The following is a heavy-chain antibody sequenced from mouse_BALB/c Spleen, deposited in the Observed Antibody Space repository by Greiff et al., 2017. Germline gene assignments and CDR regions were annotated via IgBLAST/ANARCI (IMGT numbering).Heavy chain of an antibody. V-gene: IGHV1-54*01. D-gene: IGHD2-1*01. CDR3: AREEGNRCAY. J-gene: IGHJ3*01. Sequence: QVQLKESGAELVRPGTSVKVSCKASGYAFTNYLIEWVKQRPGQGLEWIGVINPGSGGTNYNEKFKGKATLTADKSSSTAYMQLSSLTSDDSAVYFCAREEGNRCAYWGQGTLVTVSA. CDR1: GYAFTNYL. CDR2: INPGSGGT.